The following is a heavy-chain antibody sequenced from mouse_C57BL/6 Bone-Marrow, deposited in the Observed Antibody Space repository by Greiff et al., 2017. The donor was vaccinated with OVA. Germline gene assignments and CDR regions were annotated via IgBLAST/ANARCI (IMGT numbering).Heavy chain of an antibody. CDR2: IDPSDSYT. J-gene: IGHJ2*01. CDR1: GYTFTSYW. CDR3: AITGNY. V-gene: IGHV1-59*01. Sequence: QVQLQQPGAELVRPGTSVKLSCKASGYTFTSYWMHWVKQRPGQGLEWIGVIDPSDSYTNYNPKFKGKATLTVDTSSSTAYMQLSSLTSEDSAVYYCAITGNYWGQGTTLTVSS. D-gene: IGHD4-1*01.